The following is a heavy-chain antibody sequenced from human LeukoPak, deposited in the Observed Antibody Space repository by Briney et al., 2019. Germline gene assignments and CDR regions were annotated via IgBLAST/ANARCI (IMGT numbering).Heavy chain of an antibody. Sequence: GGSLRLSCAASGFTFSSYAMSWVRQAPGKGLEWVANIKQDGSEKYYVDSVKGRFTISRDNAKNSLYLQMNSLRAEDTAVYYCAREAGYSSSWYGYYFDYWGQGTLVTVSS. V-gene: IGHV3-7*01. D-gene: IGHD6-13*01. J-gene: IGHJ4*02. CDR3: AREAGYSSSWYGYYFDY. CDR2: IKQDGSEK. CDR1: GFTFSSYA.